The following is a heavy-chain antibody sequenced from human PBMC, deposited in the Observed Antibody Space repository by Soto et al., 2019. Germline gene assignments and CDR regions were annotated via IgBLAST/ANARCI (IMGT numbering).Heavy chain of an antibody. V-gene: IGHV3-33*01. Sequence: QVQLVESGGGVVQPGRSLRLSCAASEFTFSTYGMHWVRQAPGKGLEWVAVIWYDGSNKYYADYVKGRFTISRDNSKNTLYLQMNSLRAEDTAVYFFARDRYEAYYYGMDVWGQGTTVTVSS. D-gene: IGHD1-1*01. J-gene: IGHJ6*02. CDR3: ARDRYEAYYYGMDV. CDR2: IWYDGSNK. CDR1: EFTFSTYG.